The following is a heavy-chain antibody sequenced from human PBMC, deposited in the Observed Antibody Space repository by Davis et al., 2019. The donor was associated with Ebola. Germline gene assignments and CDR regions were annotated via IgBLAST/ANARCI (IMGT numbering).Heavy chain of an antibody. J-gene: IGHJ6*02. CDR2: INPSGGST. CDR1: GYTFTSYY. D-gene: IGHD2-15*01. CDR3: AREQVVAGSYYYYYYGMDV. Sequence: ASVKVSCKASGYTFTSYYMHWVRQAPGQGLEWMGIINPSGGSTSYAQKFQGRVTMTRDTSTSTVYMELSSLRSEDTAVYYCAREQVVAGSYYYYYYGMDVWGQGTTVTVSS. V-gene: IGHV1-46*01.